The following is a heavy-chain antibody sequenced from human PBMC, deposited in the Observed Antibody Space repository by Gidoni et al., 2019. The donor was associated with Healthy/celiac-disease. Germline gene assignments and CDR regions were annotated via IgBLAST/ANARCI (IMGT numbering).Heavy chain of an antibody. V-gene: IGHV4-59*08. D-gene: IGHD6-19*01. CDR1: GGSISSYY. CDR3: ARRMAASSGWGWDY. J-gene: IGHJ4*02. Sequence: QVQLQESGPGLVKPSETPSLTCTVSGGSISSYYWSWIRQPPGKGLEWIGYIYYSGSTNYNPSLKSRVTISVDTSKNQFSLKLSSVTAADTAVYYCARRMAASSGWGWDYWGQGTLVTVSS. CDR2: IYYSGST.